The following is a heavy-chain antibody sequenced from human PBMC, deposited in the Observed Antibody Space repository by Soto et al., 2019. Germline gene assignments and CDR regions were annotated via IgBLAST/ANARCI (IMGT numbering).Heavy chain of an antibody. CDR2: INAGNGKT. CDR3: ARGRWTQTTADYYLDY. Sequence: ASVKVSCKASGYTFTSYAMHWVRQAPGQRPEWVGWINAGNGKTKYSEKFQGRVTITRDTSASTAYMELSSLRSEDTAVYNCARGRWTQTTADYYLDYWGQGPLVTVSS. V-gene: IGHV1-3*01. J-gene: IGHJ4*02. D-gene: IGHD1-1*01. CDR1: GYTFTSYA.